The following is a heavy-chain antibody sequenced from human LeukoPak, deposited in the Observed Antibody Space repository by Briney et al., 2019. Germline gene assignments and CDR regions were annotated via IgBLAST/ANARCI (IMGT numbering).Heavy chain of an antibody. J-gene: IGHJ4*02. CDR2: MNPNSGNT. V-gene: IGHV1-8*01. Sequence: ASVKVSCKASGYTFTSYDINWVRQATGQGLEWMGWMNPNSGNTGYAQKFQGRVTMTRNTSISTAYMELSSLRSEDTAVYYCARAAYYYGSGSYYYFDYWGQGTLVTVSS. CDR1: GYTFTSYD. D-gene: IGHD3-10*01. CDR3: ARAAYYYGSGSYYYFDY.